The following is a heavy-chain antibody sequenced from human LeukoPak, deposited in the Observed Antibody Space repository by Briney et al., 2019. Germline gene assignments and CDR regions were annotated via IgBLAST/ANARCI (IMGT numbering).Heavy chain of an antibody. D-gene: IGHD3-22*01. CDR3: ANEYYYDRGGYYY. V-gene: IGHV3-23*01. J-gene: IGHJ4*02. Sequence: HSGGSLRLSCAASGSTFSSYGMSWVRQAPGKGREWVSAIIGSGGSTNYADSVKGRSTTSRDPSKNTLYLQMNSLRAEDTAVYYCANEYYYDRGGYYYWGQGTLVTVSS. CDR1: GSTFSSYG. CDR2: IIGSGGST.